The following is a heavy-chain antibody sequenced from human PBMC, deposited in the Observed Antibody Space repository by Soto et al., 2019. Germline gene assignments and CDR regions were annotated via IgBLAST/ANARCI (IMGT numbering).Heavy chain of an antibody. CDR1: GFTFKYYA. CDR2: ISGSGDKT. CDR3: ARASKWYGGQYFQD. Sequence: EVQLSQSGGGLAQPGTSLRLSCAASGFTFKYYAMTWVRQAPGKGLEWVSTISGSGDKTDYSDSVKGRFRVSRDNSKDTLYLQMDSLIADDTALYYCARASKWYGGQYFQDRGQGTLVTVTS. V-gene: IGHV3-23*01. J-gene: IGHJ1*01. D-gene: IGHD2-8*01.